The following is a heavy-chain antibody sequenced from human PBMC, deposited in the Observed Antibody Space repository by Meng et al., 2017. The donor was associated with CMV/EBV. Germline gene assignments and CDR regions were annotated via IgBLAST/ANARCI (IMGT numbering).Heavy chain of an antibody. J-gene: IGHJ4*02. V-gene: IGHV1-2*02. CDR1: GFTCSDYY. CDR2: VNSNNDAT. D-gene: IGHD6-19*01. CDR3: VRSSGWSLFDY. Sequence: QGQLVQYGAEMKKPGAAVKASCTTSGFTCSDYYIHWVRQAPGQGLEWMGWVNSNNDATNYARKFQGRVSMTRDTSISTAHMELSRLMSDDTAVYYCVRSSGWSLFDYWGQGTLVTVSS.